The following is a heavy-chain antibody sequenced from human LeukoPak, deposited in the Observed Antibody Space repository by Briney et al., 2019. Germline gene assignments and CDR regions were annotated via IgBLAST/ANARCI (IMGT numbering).Heavy chain of an antibody. CDR1: GFTFSSYS. CDR2: ISSSSSYM. Sequence: GGSLRLSCAASGFTFSSYSMNWVRQAPGKGLEWVSSISSSSSYMYYADSVKGRFTISRDNAKNSLYLQMNSLRAEDTAVYYCARYGRLWFSDAFDIWGQGTMVTVSS. D-gene: IGHD3-10*01. J-gene: IGHJ3*02. V-gene: IGHV3-21*01. CDR3: ARYGRLWFSDAFDI.